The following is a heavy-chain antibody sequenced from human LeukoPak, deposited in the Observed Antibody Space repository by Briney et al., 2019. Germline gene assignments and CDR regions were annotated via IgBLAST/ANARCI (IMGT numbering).Heavy chain of an antibody. CDR3: ATNIVVVPAALPSNYYYYGMDV. CDR1: GFTFSSYS. CDR2: ISSSSSYI. D-gene: IGHD2-2*01. V-gene: IGHV3-21*01. Sequence: GGSLRLSCAASGFTFSSYSMNWVRQAPGKGLEWVSSISSSSSYIYYADSVKGRFTISRDNAKNSLYLQMNSLRAEDTAVYYCATNIVVVPAALPSNYYYYGMDVWGQGTTVTVSS. J-gene: IGHJ6*02.